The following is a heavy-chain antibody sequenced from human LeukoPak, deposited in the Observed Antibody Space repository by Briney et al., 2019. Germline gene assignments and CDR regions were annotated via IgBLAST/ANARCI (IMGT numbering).Heavy chain of an antibody. J-gene: IGHJ5*02. V-gene: IGHV4-39*07. D-gene: IGHD3-10*01. CDR1: GGSISSSSYY. Sequence: SETLSLTCTVSGGSISSSSYYWGWIRQPPGKGLEWIGSIYYSGSTYYNPSLKSRVTISVDTSKNQFSLKLSSVTAADTAVYYCARARLYYYGSGSYYHQNWFDPWGQGTLVTVSS. CDR3: ARARLYYYGSGSYYHQNWFDP. CDR2: IYYSGST.